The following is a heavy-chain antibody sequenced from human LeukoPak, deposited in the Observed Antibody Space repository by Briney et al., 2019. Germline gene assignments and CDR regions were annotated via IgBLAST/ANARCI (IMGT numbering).Heavy chain of an antibody. D-gene: IGHD2-21*01. J-gene: IGHJ4*02. CDR2: IYYSGST. V-gene: IGHV4-39*07. CDR3: ARESEGFPPSPVY. CDR1: GGSISSSSYY. Sequence: SETLSLTCTVSGGSISSSSYYWGWIRQPPGMGLEWIGSIYYSGSTYYNPSLKSRVTISVDTSKNQFSLKLSSVTAADTAVYYCARESEGFPPSPVYWGQGTLVTVSS.